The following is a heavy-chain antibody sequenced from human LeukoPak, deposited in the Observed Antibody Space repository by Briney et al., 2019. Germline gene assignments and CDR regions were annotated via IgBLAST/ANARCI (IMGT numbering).Heavy chain of an antibody. V-gene: IGHV4-34*01. CDR3: ARGRTYYYDTSSYYPSIYYGMDV. J-gene: IGHJ6*02. Sequence: SETLSLTCAVSGGSFSGYYWYWIRQPPGKGLEWIGEINHGESTNYNPSLKSRATLSVDTSENQFSLKLTSETAADTAVYYCARGRTYYYDTSSYYPSIYYGMDVWGQGTTVIVSS. CDR1: GGSFSGYY. CDR2: INHGEST. D-gene: IGHD3-22*01.